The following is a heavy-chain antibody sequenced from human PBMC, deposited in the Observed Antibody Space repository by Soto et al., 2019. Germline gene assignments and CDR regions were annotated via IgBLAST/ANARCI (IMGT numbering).Heavy chain of an antibody. CDR1: GGPISSGGYS. V-gene: IGHV4-30-2*01. J-gene: IGHJ5*02. CDR2: IYHSGST. Sequence: QLQLQESGSGLVKPSQTLSLTCAVSGGPISSGGYSWSWIRQPPGKGLEWIGYIYHSGSTYYNPSLKSRVTISVDRSKNQFSLKLSSVTAADTAVYYCARAKDYYGSGSYRGVNWFDPWGQGTLVTVSS. D-gene: IGHD3-10*01. CDR3: ARAKDYYGSGSYRGVNWFDP.